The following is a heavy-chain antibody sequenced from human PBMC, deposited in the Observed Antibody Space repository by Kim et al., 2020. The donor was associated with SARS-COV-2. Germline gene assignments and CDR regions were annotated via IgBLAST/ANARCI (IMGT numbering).Heavy chain of an antibody. CDR1: GFTFSSYG. J-gene: IGHJ4*01. D-gene: IGHD2-8*01. CDR2: ISYDGSNK. V-gene: IGHV3-30*18. CDR3: AKAGGYCANGVCYVDDY. Sequence: GGSLRLSCAASGFTFSSYGMHWVRQAPGKGLEWVAVISYDGSNKYYADSVKGRFTISRDNSKNTLYLQMNSLRAEDTAVYYCAKAGGYCANGVCYVDDY.